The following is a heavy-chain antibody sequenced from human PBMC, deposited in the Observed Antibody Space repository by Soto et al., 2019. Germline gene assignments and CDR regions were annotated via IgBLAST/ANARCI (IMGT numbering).Heavy chain of an antibody. CDR2: IYYSGST. J-gene: IGHJ4*02. V-gene: IGHV4-59*08. CDR3: ARRPLAEGYYFDY. CDR1: GGSISSYY. Sequence: SSETLSLTCTVSGGSISSYYWSWIRQPPGKGLEWIGYIYYSGSTNYNPSLKSRVTISVDTSKNQFSLKLSSVTAADTAVYYCARRPLAEGYYFDYWGQGTLVTVSS.